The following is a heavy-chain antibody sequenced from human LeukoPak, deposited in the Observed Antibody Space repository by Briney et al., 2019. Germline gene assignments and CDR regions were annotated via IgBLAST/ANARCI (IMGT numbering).Heavy chain of an antibody. J-gene: IGHJ4*02. V-gene: IGHV1-24*01. D-gene: IGHD3-3*01. CDR2: FDPEDGET. CDR1: GYTLTELS. Sequence: APVKVSCKVSGYTLTELSMHWVRQAPGKGLEWMGGFDPEDGETIYAQKFQGRVTMTEDTSTDTAYMELSSLRSEDTAVYYCATGRTTIFGVVTYFDYWGQGTLVTVSS. CDR3: ATGRTTIFGVVTYFDY.